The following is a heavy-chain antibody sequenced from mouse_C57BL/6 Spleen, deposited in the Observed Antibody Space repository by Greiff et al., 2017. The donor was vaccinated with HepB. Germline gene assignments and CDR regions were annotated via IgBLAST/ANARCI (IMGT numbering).Heavy chain of an antibody. CDR3: AREVYYGSSPFDY. D-gene: IGHD1-1*01. CDR2: IYPRSGNT. CDR1: GYTFTSYG. J-gene: IGHJ2*01. V-gene: IGHV1-81*01. Sequence: QVHVKQSGAELARPGASVKLSCKASGYTFTSYGISWVKQRTGQGLEWIGEIYPRSGNTYYNEKFKGKATLTADKSSSTAYMELRSLTSEDSAVYFCAREVYYGSSPFDYWGQGTTLTVSS.